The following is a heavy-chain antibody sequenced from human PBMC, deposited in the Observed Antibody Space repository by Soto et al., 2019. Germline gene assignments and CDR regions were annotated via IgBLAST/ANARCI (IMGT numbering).Heavy chain of an antibody. CDR2: IYHSGST. CDR1: GGSISSNIW. CDR3: ARGKGMGRDGWY. J-gene: IGHJ4*02. Sequence: QVQLQESGPRLVKPSGTLSLTCTVSGGSISSNIWWTWVRQPPGMGLEWIGEIYHSGSTNYNPSLKGRVTISMDKSNNQFSLRLSSVTAADTAMYYCARGKGMGRDGWYWGQGTLVTVSS. D-gene: IGHD2-15*01. V-gene: IGHV4-4*02.